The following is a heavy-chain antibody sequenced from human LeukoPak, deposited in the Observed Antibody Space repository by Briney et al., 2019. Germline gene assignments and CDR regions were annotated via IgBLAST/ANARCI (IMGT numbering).Heavy chain of an antibody. D-gene: IGHD1-26*01. V-gene: IGHV1-2*02. J-gene: IGHJ6*04. CDR1: GYTFSGYY. CDR2: INPNSGDT. Sequence: ASVKVSCKASGYTFSGYYMNWVRQAPGQGLEWMGWINPNSGDTNYAQKFQGRVSMTRDTSINTAYMELSRLRSDDTSVYYCAITLPNYYYGMDVWGEGTTVTVSS. CDR3: AITLPNYYYGMDV.